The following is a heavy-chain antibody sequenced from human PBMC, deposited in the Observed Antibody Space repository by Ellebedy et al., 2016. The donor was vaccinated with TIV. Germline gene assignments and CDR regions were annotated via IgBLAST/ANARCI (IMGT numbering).Heavy chain of an antibody. CDR2: ISSNAATI. CDR1: GFTFSDYS. CDR3: ESCGSSE. J-gene: IGHJ4*02. D-gene: IGHD2-15*01. V-gene: IGHV3-48*01. Sequence: GESLKISXAASGFTFSDYSMNWVRQAPGKGLKWISYISSNAATIHYADSVKGRFTISRDNAKNSLFLQMNSLRAEDTAVYYCESCGSSEWGQGTLVTVSS.